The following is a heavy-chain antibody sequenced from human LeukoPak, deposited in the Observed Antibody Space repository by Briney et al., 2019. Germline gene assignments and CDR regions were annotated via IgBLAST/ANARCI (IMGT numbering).Heavy chain of an antibody. CDR3: ARGEGGVGSGAFDI. V-gene: IGHV4-31*03. J-gene: IGHJ3*02. Sequence: PSETLSLTCTVSGGSISSGGYYWSWIRQHPGKGLEWIGYIYYSGSTYYNPSLKSRVTISVDTSKNQFSLKLSSVTAADTAVYYCARGEGGVGSGAFDIWGQGTMVTVSS. CDR1: GGSISSGGYY. D-gene: IGHD3-10*01. CDR2: IYYSGST.